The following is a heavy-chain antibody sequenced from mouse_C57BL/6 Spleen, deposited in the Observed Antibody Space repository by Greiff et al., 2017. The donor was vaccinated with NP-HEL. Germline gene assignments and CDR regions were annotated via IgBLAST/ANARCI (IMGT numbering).Heavy chain of an antibody. CDR3: ARYDYDEGYAMDY. D-gene: IGHD2-4*01. J-gene: IGHJ4*01. V-gene: IGHV1-53*01. Sequence: QVQLKQPGTELVKPGASVKLSCKASGYTFTSYWMHWVKQRPGQGLEWIGNINPSNGGTNYNEKFKSKATLTVDKSSSTAYMQLSSLTSEDSAVYYCARYDYDEGYAMDYWGQGTSVTVSS. CDR2: INPSNGGT. CDR1: GYTFTSYW.